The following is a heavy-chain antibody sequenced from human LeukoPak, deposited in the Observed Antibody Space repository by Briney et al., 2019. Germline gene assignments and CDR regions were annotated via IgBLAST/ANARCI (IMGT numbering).Heavy chain of an antibody. CDR2: IYSGGST. V-gene: IGHV3-53*01. CDR1: GFTVSSNY. D-gene: IGHD3-9*01. J-gene: IGHJ3*02. Sequence: QTGGSLRLSCAASGFTVSSNYMSWVRQAPGKGLEWVSVIYSGGSTDYADSVKGRFTISRDTSKNTLYLRMNSLRVEDTAVYYCARSSHYDILTGYSEEDAFDIWGQGTMVTVSS. CDR3: ARSSHYDILTGYSEEDAFDI.